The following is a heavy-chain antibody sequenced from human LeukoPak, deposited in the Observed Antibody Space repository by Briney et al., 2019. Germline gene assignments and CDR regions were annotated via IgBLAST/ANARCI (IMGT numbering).Heavy chain of an antibody. V-gene: IGHV4-34*01. CDR1: GGSFSGYY. J-gene: IGHJ4*02. D-gene: IGHD2-8*01. CDR2: INHSGST. CDR3: ARQNDIQGFDY. Sequence: SETLSLTRAVYGGSFSGYYWSWIRQPPGKGLEWIGEINHSGSTNYSPSLKSRVTISVDTSKNQFSLKLSTVTAADTAVYYCARQNDIQGFDYWGQGTLVTVSS.